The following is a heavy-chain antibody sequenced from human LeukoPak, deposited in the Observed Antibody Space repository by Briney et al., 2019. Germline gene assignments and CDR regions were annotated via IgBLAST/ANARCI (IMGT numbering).Heavy chain of an antibody. V-gene: IGHV4-59*08. CDR1: GGSMSSNY. J-gene: IGHJ3*01. CDR2: IYNSGTIYFSGST. CDR3: ARPFSGSYSDAFDL. D-gene: IGHD1-26*01. Sequence: SETLSLTCTVSGGSMSSNYWSWIRQPPGKGLEWIGYIYNSGTIYFSGSTNYNPSLLSRVTISVDTSKNQFSLKLRSVTAADTAVYYCARPFSGSYSDAFDLWGQGTMVTVSS.